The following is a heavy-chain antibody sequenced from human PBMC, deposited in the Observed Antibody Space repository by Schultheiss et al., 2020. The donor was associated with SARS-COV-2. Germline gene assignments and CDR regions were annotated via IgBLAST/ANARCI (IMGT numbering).Heavy chain of an antibody. CDR1: GDSISYNY. J-gene: IGHJ4*02. D-gene: IGHD2-2*01. Sequence: SETLSLTRTVSGDSISYNYWSWIRQPPGKGLEWIGEINHSGSTNYNPSLKSRVTISVDTSKNQFSLKLSSVTAADTAVYYCARDWSGDIVVVPAAGAFDYWGQGTLVTVSS. V-gene: IGHV4-34*01. CDR2: INHSGST. CDR3: ARDWSGDIVVVPAAGAFDY.